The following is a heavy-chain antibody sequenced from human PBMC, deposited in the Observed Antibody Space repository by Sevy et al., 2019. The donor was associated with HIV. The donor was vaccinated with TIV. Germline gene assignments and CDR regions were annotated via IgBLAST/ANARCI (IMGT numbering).Heavy chain of an antibody. Sequence: GGSLRLSCAASGFTFSSYGMHWVRQAPGKGLEWVAVIWYDGSHKYYADSVKGRFTMSRDNFKNTLYLQMNSLTTEDTAVYYCARPRANYVDHYFFYAMDVWGQGTTVTVSS. CDR1: GFTFSSYG. CDR2: IWYDGSHK. V-gene: IGHV3-33*01. J-gene: IGHJ6*02. CDR3: ARPRANYVDHYFFYAMDV. D-gene: IGHD4-17*01.